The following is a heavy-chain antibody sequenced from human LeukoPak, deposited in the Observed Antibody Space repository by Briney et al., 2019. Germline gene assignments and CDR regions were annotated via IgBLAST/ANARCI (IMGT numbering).Heavy chain of an antibody. Sequence: GGSLRLSCAASGFTFSSYMMGWVRQAPRKGPEWVSSISKSSSDIYYADSVKGRFTISRDNAKNLLYLQMNSLRAEDTAVYYCARGKESYYYGSGSYYPTTTPDYWGQGTLVTVAS. CDR1: GFTFSSYM. V-gene: IGHV3-21*01. CDR3: ARGKESYYYGSGSYYPTTTPDY. CDR2: ISKSSSDI. J-gene: IGHJ4*02. D-gene: IGHD3-10*01.